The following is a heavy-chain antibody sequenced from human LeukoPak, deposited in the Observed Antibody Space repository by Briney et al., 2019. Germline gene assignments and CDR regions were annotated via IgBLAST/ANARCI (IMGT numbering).Heavy chain of an antibody. CDR1: GFTFDDYA. CDR3: AKALNIVNNAFDI. V-gene: IGHV3-9*01. J-gene: IGHJ3*02. D-gene: IGHD3-16*02. CDR2: ISWNSGSI. Sequence: GGSLRLSCAASGFTFDDYAVHWVRQAPGKGLEWVSGISWNSGSIGYADSVKGRFTISRDNAKNSLYLQMNSLRAEDTALYYCAKALNIVNNAFDIWGQGTMVTVSS.